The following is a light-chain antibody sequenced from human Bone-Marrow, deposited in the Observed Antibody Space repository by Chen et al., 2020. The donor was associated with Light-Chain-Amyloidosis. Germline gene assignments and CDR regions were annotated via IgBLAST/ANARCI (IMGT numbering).Light chain of an antibody. CDR2: KAS. CDR3: QQYKTYYT. Sequence: DIQMTQSPSTLSASIVDRVTITCRASQSISDSLAWYQQKPGKPPKFLIYKASTLASGVPSRFSGSGSGTEFTLTITSLQPDDFATYYCQQYKTYYTFGQGTKLEI. J-gene: IGKJ2*01. V-gene: IGKV1-5*03. CDR1: QSISDS.